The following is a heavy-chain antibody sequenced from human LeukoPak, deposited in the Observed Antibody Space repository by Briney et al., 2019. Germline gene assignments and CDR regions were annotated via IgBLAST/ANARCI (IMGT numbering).Heavy chain of an antibody. Sequence: PGGSLRLSCAASGFTFSSYWMSWVRQAPGKGLEWVANIKQDGSEKYYVDSVKGRFTISRDNAKNSLYLQMNSLRAEDTAVYYCARVRHAAGTWFDYWGQGTLVTVSS. V-gene: IGHV3-7*01. CDR2: IKQDGSEK. D-gene: IGHD6-13*01. CDR3: ARVRHAAGTWFDY. CDR1: GFTFSSYW. J-gene: IGHJ4*02.